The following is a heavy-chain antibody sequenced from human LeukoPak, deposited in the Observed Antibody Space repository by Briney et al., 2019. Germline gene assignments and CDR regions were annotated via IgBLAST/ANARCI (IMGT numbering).Heavy chain of an antibody. J-gene: IGHJ4*02. Sequence: GGSLLLSCAASGFTFSSYAMSCVRQAPGKGLEWVSAISGSGDSTYYAASVKGRFTISRDNSRNTLYLQMNSLRAGDTAVYYCAKSFRSTSLDYWGQGTLVTVSS. D-gene: IGHD2-2*01. CDR1: GFTFSSYA. CDR2: ISGSGDST. CDR3: AKSFRSTSLDY. V-gene: IGHV3-23*01.